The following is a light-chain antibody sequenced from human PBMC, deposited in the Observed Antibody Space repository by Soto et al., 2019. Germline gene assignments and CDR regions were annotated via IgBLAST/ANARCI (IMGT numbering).Light chain of an antibody. CDR1: QDISDY. CDR3: QHYQRLPFT. V-gene: IGKV1-33*01. J-gene: IGKJ3*01. Sequence: DIQMTQSPSSLSAAVGDRVTITCQASQDISDYLNWYHQKPGKAPKFLIYDASYLETGVPSRFSGSGSGTYFTCPISSLQPEDIGTYYRQHYQRLPFTFGPRTTVHSK. CDR2: DAS.